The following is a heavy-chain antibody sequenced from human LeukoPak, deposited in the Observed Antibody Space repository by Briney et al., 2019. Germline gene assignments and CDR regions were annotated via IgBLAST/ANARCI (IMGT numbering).Heavy chain of an antibody. CDR1: GFTFSSYA. CDR3: AKDLWYGDCK. J-gene: IGHJ1*01. V-gene: IGHV3-23*01. Sequence: PGGSLRLSCAASGFTFSSYAMSWVRQAPGKGLEWASAISGSGGSTYHADSVKGRFTISRDNSKNTLYLQMNSLRAEDTAVYYCAKDLWYGDCKWGQGTLVTVSS. D-gene: IGHD4-17*01. CDR2: ISGSGGST.